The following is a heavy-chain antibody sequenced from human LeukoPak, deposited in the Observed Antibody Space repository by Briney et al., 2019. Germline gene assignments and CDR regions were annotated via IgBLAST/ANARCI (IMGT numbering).Heavy chain of an antibody. Sequence: PSETLSLTCTVSGGSITSYYWSWIRQPPGKGLEWIGYIYDKGNTNSNTSLKSRVTISVDTSRNQFSLQLTSVTAADTAVYYCASSRITMVLGVSYYYGLDVWGQGTTVTVSS. CDR2: IYDKGNT. CDR1: GGSITSYY. V-gene: IGHV4-59*01. CDR3: ASSRITMVLGVSYYYGLDV. J-gene: IGHJ6*02. D-gene: IGHD3-10*01.